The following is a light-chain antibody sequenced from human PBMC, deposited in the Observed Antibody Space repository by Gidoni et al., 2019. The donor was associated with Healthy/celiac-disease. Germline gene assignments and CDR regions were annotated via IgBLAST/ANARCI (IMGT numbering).Light chain of an antibody. CDR2: DAS. J-gene: IGKJ3*01. CDR1: QSVSSY. Sequence: EIVLTQSPATLSSSPGERATLSCRASQSVSSYLAWYQQKPGQAPRLLIYDASNRATGIPARFSGSGSGTDFTLTISSLEPEDFAVYYCQHRSNWPSFCPXTKVDIK. CDR3: QHRSNWPS. V-gene: IGKV3-11*01.